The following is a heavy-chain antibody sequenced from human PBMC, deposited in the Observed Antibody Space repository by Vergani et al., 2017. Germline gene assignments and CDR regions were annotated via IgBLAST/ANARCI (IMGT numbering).Heavy chain of an antibody. Sequence: QVQLQQWGAGLLKPSETLSLTCAVYGGSFSGYYWSWIRQPPGKGLEWIGEINHSVSTNYNPSLKSRVTISGDTSKNQFSLKLSDVTAADPALYYCGRRVVGYGMDVWGQGTTVTVSS. CDR3: GRRVVGYGMDV. CDR1: GGSFSGYY. V-gene: IGHV4-34*01. J-gene: IGHJ6*02. CDR2: INHSVST.